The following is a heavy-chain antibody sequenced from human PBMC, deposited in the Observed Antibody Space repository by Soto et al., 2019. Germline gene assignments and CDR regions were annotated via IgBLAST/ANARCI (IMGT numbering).Heavy chain of an antibody. D-gene: IGHD4-4*01. CDR2: ISAHSGST. V-gene: IGHV1-18*01. CDR3: ATFNYPASGDSYYYYMDV. CDR1: GDTFNNFD. Sequence: GPEVKKPGASVKVSCKASGDTFNNFDISWVRQAPGQGLEWMGWISAHSGSTNFAQKFQGRVTLTTDTSVTTAYMELRSLRSDATAVYVCATFNYPASGDSYYYYMDVWGSGTTVTVS. J-gene: IGHJ6*03.